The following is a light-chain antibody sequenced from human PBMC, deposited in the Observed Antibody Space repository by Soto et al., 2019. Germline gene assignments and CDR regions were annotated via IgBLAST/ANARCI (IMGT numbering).Light chain of an antibody. J-gene: IGLJ2*01. V-gene: IGLV1-40*01. CDR3: QSYDSSLSGSVV. CDR2: GNS. CDR1: SSNIGAGYD. Sequence: QSVLTQPPSVSGAPGQRVTISCTGSSSNIGAGYDVHWYQQLPGTAPKLLIYGNSNRPSGVPDRFSGAKSGTSASLAITGLQAEDAADYYCQSYDSSLSGSVVFGGGTQLTVL.